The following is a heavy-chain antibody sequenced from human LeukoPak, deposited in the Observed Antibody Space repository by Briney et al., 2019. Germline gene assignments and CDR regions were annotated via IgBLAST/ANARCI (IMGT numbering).Heavy chain of an antibody. CDR2: ISADSATT. CDR1: GFNFGSYS. V-gene: IGHV3-23*01. J-gene: IGHJ6*04. D-gene: IGHD3-10*02. CDR3: AELGITMIGGV. Sequence: GGSLRLSCAASGFNFGSYSMTWVRQAPGKGLEWVSVISADSATTFYADSVKGRFTISRDNAKNSLYLQMNSLRAEDTAVYYCAELGITMIGGVWGKGTTVTISS.